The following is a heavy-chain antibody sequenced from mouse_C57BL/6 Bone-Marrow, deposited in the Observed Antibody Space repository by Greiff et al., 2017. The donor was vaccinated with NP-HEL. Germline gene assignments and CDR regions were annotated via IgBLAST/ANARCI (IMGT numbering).Heavy chain of an antibody. CDR2: INPYNGGT. CDR3: ARSGGKTGSWFAY. Sequence: EVQLQQSGPVLVKPGASVKMSCKASGYTFTDYYMNWVKQSHGKSLEWIGVINPYNGGTSYNQKFKGKATLTVDKSSSTAYMELNSLTSEDSAVYYCARSGGKTGSWFAYWGQGTLVTVSA. CDR1: GYTFTDYY. D-gene: IGHD4-1*01. V-gene: IGHV1-19*01. J-gene: IGHJ3*01.